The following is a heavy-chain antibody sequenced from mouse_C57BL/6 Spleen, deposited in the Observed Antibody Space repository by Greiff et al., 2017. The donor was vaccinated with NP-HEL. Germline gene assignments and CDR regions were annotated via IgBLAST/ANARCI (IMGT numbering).Heavy chain of an antibody. V-gene: IGHV1-82*01. J-gene: IGHJ4*01. D-gene: IGHD4-1*01. CDR1: GYAFSSSW. Sequence: QVQLKQSGPELVKPGASVKISCKASGYAFSSSWMNWVKQRPGKGLEWIGRIYPGDGDTNYNGKFKGKATLTADKSSSTAYMQLSSLTSEDSAVYFCARKELGRGAMDYWGQGTSVTVSS. CDR3: ARKELGRGAMDY. CDR2: IYPGDGDT.